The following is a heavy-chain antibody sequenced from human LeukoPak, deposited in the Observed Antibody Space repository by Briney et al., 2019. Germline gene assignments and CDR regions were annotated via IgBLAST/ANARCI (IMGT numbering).Heavy chain of an antibody. V-gene: IGHV4-39*07. J-gene: IGHJ4*02. CDR1: GGSISSSSYY. CDR2: IYYSGST. D-gene: IGHD3-9*01. CDR3: ARDYYDILTGYYKGPLGIFDY. Sequence: PSETLSLTCTVSGGSISSSSYYWGWIRQPPGKGLEWIGSIYYSGSTYYNPSLKSRVTISVDTSKNQFSLKLSSVTAADTAVYYCARDYYDILTGYYKGPLGIFDYWGQGTLVTVSS.